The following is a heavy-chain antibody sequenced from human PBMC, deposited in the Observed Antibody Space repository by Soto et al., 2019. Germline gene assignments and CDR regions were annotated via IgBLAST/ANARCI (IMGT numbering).Heavy chain of an antibody. V-gene: IGHV3-23*01. Sequence: GGSLRLSCAASGFTFSSYAMSWVRQAPGKGLEWVSAISGSGGSTYYADSVKGRFTISRDNSKNTLYLQMNSLRAEDTAVYYCAKEEISSGWFQRGYFDYWGQGTLVTVSS. CDR2: ISGSGGST. J-gene: IGHJ4*02. CDR1: GFTFSSYA. D-gene: IGHD6-19*01. CDR3: AKEEISSGWFQRGYFDY.